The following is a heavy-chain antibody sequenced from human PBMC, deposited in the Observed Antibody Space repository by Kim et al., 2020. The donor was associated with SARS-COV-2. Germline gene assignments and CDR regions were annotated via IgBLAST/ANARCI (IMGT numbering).Heavy chain of an antibody. V-gene: IGHV1-69*04. D-gene: IGHD6-19*01. CDR1: GGSFTSSA. CDR2: IIPIIGMA. Sequence: SVKVSCKTSGGSFTSSAISWVRQAPGQGLEWMGRIIPIIGMANYAQKFQGRVTITADKSTSTAYMELSSLRSADTAVYYCTRELAMTSTYYFDNWGQGTLVTVSS. J-gene: IGHJ4*02. CDR3: TRELAMTSTYYFDN.